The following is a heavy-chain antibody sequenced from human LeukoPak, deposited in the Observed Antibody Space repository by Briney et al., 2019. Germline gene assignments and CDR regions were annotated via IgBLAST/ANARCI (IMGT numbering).Heavy chain of an antibody. J-gene: IGHJ4*02. D-gene: IGHD1-26*01. V-gene: IGHV4-30-2*01. CDR1: GGSISSGDYY. CDR2: IYHSGST. CDR3: ARGSGAGATSSFDY. Sequence: SQTLSLTCTVSGGSISSGDYYWSWIRQPPGKGLEWIGYIYHSGSTYYNPSLKSRVTISVDRSKNQFSLKLSSVTAADTAVYYCARGSGAGATSSFDYWGQGTLVTVSS.